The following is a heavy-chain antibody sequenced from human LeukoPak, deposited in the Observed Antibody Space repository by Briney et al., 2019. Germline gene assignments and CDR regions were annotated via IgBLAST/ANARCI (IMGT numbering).Heavy chain of an antibody. J-gene: IGHJ4*02. CDR2: ISAYNGNT. V-gene: IGHV1-18*01. Sequence: GASVKVSCKASGYTFTSYGISWVRQAPGQGLEWMGWISAYNGNTNYAQKLQGRVTMTTDTSTSTAYMELRSLRSDDTAVYYCARLPPPYYYVSSGYSMVDYWGQGTLVTVSS. D-gene: IGHD3-22*01. CDR1: GYTFTSYG. CDR3: ARLPPPYYYVSSGYSMVDY.